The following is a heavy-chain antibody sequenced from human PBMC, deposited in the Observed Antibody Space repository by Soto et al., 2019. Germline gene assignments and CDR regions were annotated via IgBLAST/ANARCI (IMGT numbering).Heavy chain of an antibody. CDR1: GGTFSSYA. V-gene: IGHV1-69*13. D-gene: IGHD2-2*02. Sequence: SVKVSCKASGGTFSSYAISWVRQAPGQGLEWMGGIIPIFGTANYAQKFQGRVTITADESTSTAYMELSSLRSEDTAVYYCARDLVVVVPAAIRYYYGMDVWGQGTTVTVSS. CDR2: IIPIFGTA. J-gene: IGHJ6*02. CDR3: ARDLVVVVPAAIRYYYGMDV.